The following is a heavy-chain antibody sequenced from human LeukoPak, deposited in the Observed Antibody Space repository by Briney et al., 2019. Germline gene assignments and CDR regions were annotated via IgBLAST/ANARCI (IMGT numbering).Heavy chain of an antibody. CDR3: ARSGATVTTGD. Sequence: SETLSLTCAVYGGSFSGYYWSWIRQPPGKGLEWIGEINHSGSTNYNPSLKSRVTTSVDTSKNQFSLKLSSVTAADTAVYYCARSGATVTTGDWGQGTLVTVSS. CDR1: GGSFSGYY. V-gene: IGHV4-34*01. J-gene: IGHJ4*02. D-gene: IGHD4-17*01. CDR2: INHSGST.